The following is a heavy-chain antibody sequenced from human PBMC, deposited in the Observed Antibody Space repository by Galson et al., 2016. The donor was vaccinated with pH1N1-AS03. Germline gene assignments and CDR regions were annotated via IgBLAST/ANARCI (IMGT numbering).Heavy chain of an antibody. CDR3: VRIMTIVVVPSRLTWFDP. D-gene: IGHD3-22*01. CDR2: IYYSGTT. V-gene: IGHV4-39*01. CDR1: GGSISSGSYY. J-gene: IGHJ5*02. Sequence: ETLSLTCTVSGGSISSGSYYWGWIRQPPGKGLEWIGSIYYSGTTYYNPSLTSRLTIFGDMSKNQFFLNLNSVTAADTAVYYCVRIMTIVVVPSRLTWFDPWCQETLVTVSS.